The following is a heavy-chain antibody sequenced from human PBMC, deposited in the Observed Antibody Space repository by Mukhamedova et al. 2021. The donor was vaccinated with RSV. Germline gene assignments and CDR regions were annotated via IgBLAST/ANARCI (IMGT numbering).Heavy chain of an antibody. D-gene: IGHD5-24*01. J-gene: IGHJ4*02. CDR3: ARKFYNKLDY. V-gene: IGHV3-11*06. Sequence: AEYMGGRFTVSRDNTKKSLYLQMNSLRAEDTAMYYCARKFYNKLDYWAQGTPVTVSS.